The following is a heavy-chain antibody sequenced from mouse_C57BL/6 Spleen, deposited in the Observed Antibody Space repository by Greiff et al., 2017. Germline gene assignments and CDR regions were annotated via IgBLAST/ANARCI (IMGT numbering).Heavy chain of an antibody. CDR2: INPNNGGT. CDR1: GYTFTDYY. CDR3: ARGRVYDGYYYFDY. Sequence: EVQLQQSGPELVKPGASVKISCKASGYTFTDYYMNWVKQSHGKSLEWIGDINPNNGGTSYNQKFKGKATLTVDKSSSTAYMELRSLTSEDSAVYYCARGRVYDGYYYFDYWGQGTTLTVSS. D-gene: IGHD2-3*01. V-gene: IGHV1-26*01. J-gene: IGHJ2*01.